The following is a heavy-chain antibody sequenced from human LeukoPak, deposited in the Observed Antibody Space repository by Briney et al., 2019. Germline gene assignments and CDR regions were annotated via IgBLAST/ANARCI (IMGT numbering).Heavy chain of an antibody. CDR3: ATDGVRGTATYDAFDI. CDR1: GYTLTELS. V-gene: IGHV1-24*01. CDR2: FDPEDGET. J-gene: IGHJ3*02. D-gene: IGHD3-10*01. Sequence: ASVKVSCKVSGYTLTELSMHWVRQAPGKGREWRGGFDPEDGETIYAQKFQGRVTMTEDTSTDTAYMELSSLRSEDTAVYYCATDGVRGTATYDAFDIWGQGTMVTVSS.